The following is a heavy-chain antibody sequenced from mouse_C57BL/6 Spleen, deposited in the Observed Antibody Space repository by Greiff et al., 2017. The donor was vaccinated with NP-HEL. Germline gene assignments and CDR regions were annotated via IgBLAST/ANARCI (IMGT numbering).Heavy chain of an antibody. D-gene: IGHD3-2*02. V-gene: IGHV1-15*01. CDR3: NAQAPLAY. CDR1: GYTFTDYE. Sequence: QVQLQQSGAELVRPGASVTLSCKASGYTFTDYEMHWVKQTPVHGLEWIGAIDPETGGTAYNQKFKGKAILTADKSSSTAYMELPSLTSEDSAVYYCNAQAPLAYWGQGTLVTVSA. CDR2: IDPETGGT. J-gene: IGHJ3*01.